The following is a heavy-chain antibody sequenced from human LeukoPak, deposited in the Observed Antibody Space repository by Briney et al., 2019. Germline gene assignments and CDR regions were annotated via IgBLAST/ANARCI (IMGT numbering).Heavy chain of an antibody. V-gene: IGHV1-69*13. Sequence: SVKASCKASGGTFSSYAISWVRQAPGQGLEWMGGIIPIFGTANYAQKFQGRVTITADESTSTAYMELSSLRSEDTAVYYCARGGGPIAAAGTAGWFDPWGQGTLVTVSS. CDR2: IIPIFGTA. D-gene: IGHD6-13*01. CDR3: ARGGGPIAAAGTAGWFDP. CDR1: GGTFSSYA. J-gene: IGHJ5*02.